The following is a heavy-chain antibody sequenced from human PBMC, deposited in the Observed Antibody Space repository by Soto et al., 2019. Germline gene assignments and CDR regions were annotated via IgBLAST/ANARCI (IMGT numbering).Heavy chain of an antibody. CDR2: IYHSGST. CDR1: GGSISSGGYS. V-gene: IGHV4-30-2*01. Sequence: ASETLSLTCAVSGGSISSGGYSWSWIRQPPGKGLEWIGYIYHSGSTYYNPSLKSRVTISVDRSKNQFSLKLSSVTAADTAVYYCARALYCSGGSCFNWFDPWGQGTLVTVSS. D-gene: IGHD2-15*01. CDR3: ARALYCSGGSCFNWFDP. J-gene: IGHJ5*02.